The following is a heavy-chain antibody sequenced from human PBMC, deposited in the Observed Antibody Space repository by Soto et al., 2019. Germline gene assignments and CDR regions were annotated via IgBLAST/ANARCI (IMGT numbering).Heavy chain of an antibody. J-gene: IGHJ4*02. V-gene: IGHV3-15*07. D-gene: IGHD6-6*01. CDR1: GFTFSNAW. Sequence: GGSLRLSCAASGFTFSNAWMNWVRQAQGKGLEWVGRIKSKTDGCTTDYAAPVKGRFTISRDDAKNTLYLQMNSLKTEDTAVYYCTTMSSWDFADFDYWGQGTLVTVSS. CDR3: TTMSSWDFADFDY. CDR2: IKSKTDGCTT.